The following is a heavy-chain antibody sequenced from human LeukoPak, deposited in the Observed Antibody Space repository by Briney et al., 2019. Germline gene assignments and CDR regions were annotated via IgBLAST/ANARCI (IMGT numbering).Heavy chain of an antibody. V-gene: IGHV1-2*02. CDR1: GYTFTGYY. CDR3: ASRSSRGTWYYFDY. CDR2: INPNSGGT. Sequence: ASVKVSCKASGYTFTGYYIHWVRQAPGQGLEWMGWINPNSGGTNYAQKFQGRVTMTRDTSINTAYMELSRLRSDDTAVYYCASRSSRGTWYYFDYWGQGTLVTVSS. J-gene: IGHJ4*02. D-gene: IGHD6-13*01.